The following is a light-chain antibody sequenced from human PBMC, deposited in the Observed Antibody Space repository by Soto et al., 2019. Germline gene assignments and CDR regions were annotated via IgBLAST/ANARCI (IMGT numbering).Light chain of an antibody. CDR1: QSVSSNY. CDR3: QQYGSSPT. CDR2: IAS. V-gene: IGKV3-20*01. J-gene: IGKJ4*01. Sequence: DIGLSHSPGTVSLSPRERATLSFRASQSVSSNYVAWYQQKPGQAPRLLIYIASNRATGIPDRFTGSGSGTDFTLTISRLEPEDFAVYYSQQYGSSPTFAGGTKVDI.